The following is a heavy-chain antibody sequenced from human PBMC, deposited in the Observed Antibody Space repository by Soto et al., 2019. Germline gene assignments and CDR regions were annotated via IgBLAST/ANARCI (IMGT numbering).Heavy chain of an antibody. CDR3: ARRHSRGTFDY. CDR2: INGDGTDT. D-gene: IGHD6-19*01. V-gene: IGHV3-74*01. Sequence: GGSLRLSCAASGFTFNNYWMNWVRQAPGKGLVWLSRINGDGTDTVYADSVKGRFTISRDNAKNTLYLQMNSLRAEDTAVYYCARRHSRGTFDYWGQGIPVTGSS. J-gene: IGHJ4*02. CDR1: GFTFNNYW.